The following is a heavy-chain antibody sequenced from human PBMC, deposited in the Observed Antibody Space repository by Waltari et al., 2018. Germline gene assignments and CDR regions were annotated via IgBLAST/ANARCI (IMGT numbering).Heavy chain of an antibody. J-gene: IGHJ3*02. CDR1: GGSISSGGYS. D-gene: IGHD1-26*01. V-gene: IGHV4-30-2*01. CDR2: IYHSGST. CDR3: ARAWSGSKLRGAFDI. Sequence: QLQLQESGSGLVKPSQTQSLTCAVSGGSISSGGYSWSWIRQPPGKGLEWIGYIYHSGSTYYNPSLKSRVTISVDRSKNQFSLKLSSVTAADTAVYYCARAWSGSKLRGAFDIWGQGTMVTVSS.